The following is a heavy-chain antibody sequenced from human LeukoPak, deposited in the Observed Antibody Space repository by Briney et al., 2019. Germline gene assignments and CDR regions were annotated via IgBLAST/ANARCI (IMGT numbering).Heavy chain of an antibody. CDR3: ARHSGYYGAGSYYNWFDP. CDR2: IYYSGST. J-gene: IGHJ5*02. V-gene: IGHV4-59*05. Sequence: PSETLSLTCTVSGGSITSYYWRWIRQPAGQGLEWIGRIYYSGSTYYNPSLKSQVTISVDTSKNQFSLKLSSVTAADTAVYYCARHSGYYGAGSYYNWFDPWGQGTLVTVSS. D-gene: IGHD3-10*01. CDR1: GGSITSYY.